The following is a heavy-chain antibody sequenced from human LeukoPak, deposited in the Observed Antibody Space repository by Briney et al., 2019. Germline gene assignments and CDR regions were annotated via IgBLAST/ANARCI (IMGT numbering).Heavy chain of an antibody. CDR3: ARQSSGYSSNFDY. Sequence: GGSLEISCKGSGYHFTSYWISWVRQLPGKGLEWMGRIDPSDFYNNYSTSFQGHVTISADKSITTAYLQWSSLKASDNAIYYCARQSSGYSSNFDYWGQGTLVTVSS. CDR2: IDPSDFYN. CDR1: GYHFTSYW. D-gene: IGHD5-18*01. V-gene: IGHV5-10-1*01. J-gene: IGHJ4*02.